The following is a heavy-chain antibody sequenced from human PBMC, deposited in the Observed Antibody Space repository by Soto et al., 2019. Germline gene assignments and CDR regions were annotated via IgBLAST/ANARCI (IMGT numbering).Heavy chain of an antibody. CDR3: VRHWTSSGNNWFDP. CDR1: GGSIRSTTYY. D-gene: IGHD1-1*01. Sequence: SETLSLTCTVSGGSIRSTTYYWAWLRHSPGKGREWSGCIYYSDTTYYLPCSKTRVTKTVDRTKNLVSLKLSSMTAAETAVDYCVRHWTSSGNNWFDPWGQGTQVTVSS. V-gene: IGHV4-39*01. CDR2: IYYSDTT. J-gene: IGHJ5*02.